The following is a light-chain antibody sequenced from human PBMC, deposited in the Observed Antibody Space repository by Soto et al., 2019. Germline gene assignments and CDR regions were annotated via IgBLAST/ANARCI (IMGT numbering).Light chain of an antibody. Sequence: QSALTQPASVSGSPGQSLSISCTGVSSDVGRYNLVSWYQQHPGKAPKLMIYEVSKRPSGVSHRFSGSRSGNTASLTISGLQAEDEAEYYCCSYAGNDYVFGTGTKLTVL. V-gene: IGLV2-23*02. J-gene: IGLJ1*01. CDR1: SSDVGRYNL. CDR2: EVS. CDR3: CSYAGNDYV.